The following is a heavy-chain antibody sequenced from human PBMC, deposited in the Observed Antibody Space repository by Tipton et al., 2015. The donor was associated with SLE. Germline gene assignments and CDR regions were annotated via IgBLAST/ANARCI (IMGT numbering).Heavy chain of an antibody. V-gene: IGHV4-28*01. CDR1: SYSISSGNY. CDR3: ARNKAVAGTVIEY. J-gene: IGHJ4*02. CDR2: IYYSGST. D-gene: IGHD6-19*01. Sequence: TLSLTCSVSSYSISSGNYWGWIRQPPGKGLEWIGHIYYSGSTYYIPSLKSRITMSVDTSKNQFSLKLTSLTAADTALYYCARNKAVAGTVIEYWGPGTLVTVSS.